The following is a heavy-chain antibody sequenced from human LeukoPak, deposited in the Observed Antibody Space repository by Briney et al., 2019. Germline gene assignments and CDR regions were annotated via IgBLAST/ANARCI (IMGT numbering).Heavy chain of an antibody. D-gene: IGHD6-6*01. CDR3: ARRSSSSFEDWFDP. Sequence: GASVKVSCKASGYTFTGYYMHWVRQAPGQGLEWMGWINPNSGGTNYAQKFQGRVTMTRDTSISTAYMELSRLRSDDTAVYYCARRSSSSFEDWFDPWGQGTLVTVSS. CDR2: INPNSGGT. CDR1: GYTFTGYY. J-gene: IGHJ5*02. V-gene: IGHV1-2*02.